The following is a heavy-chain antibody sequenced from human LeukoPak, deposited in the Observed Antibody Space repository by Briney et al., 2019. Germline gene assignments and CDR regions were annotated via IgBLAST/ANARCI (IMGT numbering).Heavy chain of an antibody. CDR2: ITDNGNKI. J-gene: IGHJ4*02. Sequence: GGSLRLSCAASGFIFSDYYMGWIRQAPGRGLEWISYITDNGNKIYYTDSVKGRFTISRDNAKNSLYLQMNSLRAEDTAVYYCARDDYYDSSGYPLPDYWGQGTLVTVSS. V-gene: IGHV3-11*04. CDR3: ARDDYYDSSGYPLPDY. CDR1: GFIFSDYY. D-gene: IGHD3-22*01.